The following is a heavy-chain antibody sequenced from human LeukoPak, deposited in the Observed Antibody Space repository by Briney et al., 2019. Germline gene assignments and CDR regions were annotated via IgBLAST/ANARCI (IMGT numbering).Heavy chain of an antibody. CDR3: ARDCEVNWFDP. CDR1: GYTFTSYY. V-gene: IGHV1-2*02. CDR2: INPSGGGT. D-gene: IGHD2-21*01. J-gene: IGHJ5*02. Sequence: GASVKVSCKASGYTFTSYYMHWVRQAPGQGLEWMGIINPSGGGTNYAQKFQGRVTMTRDTSISTAYMELSRLRSDDTAVYYCARDCEVNWFDPWGQGTLVTVSS.